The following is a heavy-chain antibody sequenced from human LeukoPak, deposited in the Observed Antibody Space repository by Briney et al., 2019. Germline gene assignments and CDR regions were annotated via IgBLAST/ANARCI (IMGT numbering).Heavy chain of an antibody. CDR1: GFTFKLYW. CDR3: ARTYYYDSSGYYYDY. D-gene: IGHD3-22*01. CDR2: INDDGSDT. J-gene: IGHJ4*02. Sequence: GGSLRLSCAASGFTFKLYWMHWVRQVPGKRPVWVSRINDDGSDTIYADSVRGRFTISRDDAKNTVYLQMNNLRAEDTAVYYCARTYYYDSSGYYYDYWGQGTLVTVSS. V-gene: IGHV3-74*01.